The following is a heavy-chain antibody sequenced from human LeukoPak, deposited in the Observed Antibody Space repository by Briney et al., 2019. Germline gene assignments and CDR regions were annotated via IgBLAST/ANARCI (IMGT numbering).Heavy chain of an antibody. Sequence: PSETLSLTCTVSGGSVSSGSYYWSWIRQPPGKGLEWIGYIYYSGSTNYNPSLKSRVTISVDTSKNQFSLKLSSVTAADTAVYYCARNKRNSSGYIAPFDYWGQGTLVTVSS. V-gene: IGHV4-61*01. CDR1: GGSVSSGSYY. CDR3: ARNKRNSSGYIAPFDY. D-gene: IGHD3-22*01. CDR2: IYYSGST. J-gene: IGHJ4*02.